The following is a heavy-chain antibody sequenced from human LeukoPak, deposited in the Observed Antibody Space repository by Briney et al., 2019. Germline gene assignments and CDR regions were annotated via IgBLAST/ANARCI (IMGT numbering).Heavy chain of an antibody. J-gene: IGHJ3*02. V-gene: IGHV1-18*01. CDR1: GYTFTTYA. CDR3: ARDGVWSGHKGAFDI. CDR2: ISAYNGNT. D-gene: IGHD3-3*01. Sequence: ASVKVSCKAYGYTFTTYAISWVRQAPGQGLEWMGWISAYNGNTNYAQKLQGRVTMTTDTSTSTAYMELRSLRSDDTAVYYCARDGVWSGHKGAFDIWGQGTMVTVSS.